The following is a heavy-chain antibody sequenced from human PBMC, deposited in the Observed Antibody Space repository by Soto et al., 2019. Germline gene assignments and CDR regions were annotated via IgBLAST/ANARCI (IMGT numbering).Heavy chain of an antibody. J-gene: IGHJ3*02. CDR3: ARRGRRYFDPEI. D-gene: IGHD3-9*01. Sequence: QVQLVQSGAEVKKPGSSVKVSYKASGGTFSSYTISWVRQAPGQGLEWMGRIIPILGIANYAQKFQGRVTITADKSTSTAYMELSSLRSEDTAVYYCARRGRRYFDPEIWGQGTMVTVSS. V-gene: IGHV1-69*02. CDR2: IIPILGIA. CDR1: GGTFSSYT.